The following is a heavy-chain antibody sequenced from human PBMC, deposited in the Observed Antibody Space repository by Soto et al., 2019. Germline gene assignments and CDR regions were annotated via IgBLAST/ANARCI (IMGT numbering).Heavy chain of an antibody. J-gene: IGHJ3*02. Sequence: EVQLLESGGGLLQPGGSRRLSCLDSGSPFSSHPRSGVRQAAGKGLEWVSDISGSGGSTWYADSVKGRFTISRDNSKNTLYLLMNNLRTEDTAKYYCARRPDAFDIWGQGTVVTVSS. CDR1: GSPFSSHP. CDR3: ARRPDAFDI. CDR2: ISGSGGST. V-gene: IGHV3-23*01.